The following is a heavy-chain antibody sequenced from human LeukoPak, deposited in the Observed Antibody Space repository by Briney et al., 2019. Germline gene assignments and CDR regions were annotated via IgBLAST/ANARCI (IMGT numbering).Heavy chain of an antibody. CDR1: GGSISSSSYY. CDR2: IYYSGST. J-gene: IGHJ4*02. Sequence: PSETLSLTCTVSGGSISSSSYYWGWIRQPPGKGLEWIGSIYYSGSTYYNPSLKSRVTISVDTSKNQFSLKLSSVTAADTAVYYCANLRPYFDYWGQGTLVTVSS. CDR3: ANLRPYFDY. D-gene: IGHD3-3*01. V-gene: IGHV4-39*07.